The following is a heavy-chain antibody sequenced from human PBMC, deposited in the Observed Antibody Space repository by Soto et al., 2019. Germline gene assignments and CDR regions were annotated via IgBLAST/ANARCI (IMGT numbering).Heavy chain of an antibody. V-gene: IGHV3-30-3*01. Sequence: QVQLVESGGGVVQPGRSLRLSCAASGFTFSSYAMHWVRQAPGKGLEWVAVISYDGSNKYYADSVKGRFTISRDNSKNTLYLQMNSLRAEETAVYYCARILPFDYWGQGTLVTVSS. CDR3: ARILPFDY. CDR1: GFTFSSYA. CDR2: ISYDGSNK. J-gene: IGHJ4*02. D-gene: IGHD2-15*01.